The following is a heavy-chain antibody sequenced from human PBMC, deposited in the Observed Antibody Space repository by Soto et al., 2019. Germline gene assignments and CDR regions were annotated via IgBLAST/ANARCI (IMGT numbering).Heavy chain of an antibody. CDR1: GYTLTELS. CDR3: ATVFLPLLGYCSGGSCYSVAFDI. V-gene: IGHV1-24*01. CDR2: FDPEDGET. D-gene: IGHD2-15*01. Sequence: GASVKVSCKVSGYTLTELSMHWVRQAPGKGLEWMGGFDPEDGETIYAQKFQGRVTMTEDTSTDTAYMELSSLRSEDTAVYYCATVFLPLLGYCSGGSCYSVAFDIWGQGTMVTVSS. J-gene: IGHJ3*02.